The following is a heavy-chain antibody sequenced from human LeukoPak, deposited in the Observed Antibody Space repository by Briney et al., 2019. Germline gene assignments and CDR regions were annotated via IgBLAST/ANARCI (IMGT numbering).Heavy chain of an antibody. J-gene: IGHJ4*02. Sequence: GASVKVSCKDSGGIFSSYTISWVRQAPGQGLEWMGRIIPILGIANYAQKFQGRVTITADKSTSTAYMELSSLRSEDTAVYYCASPVAVAGTHFDYWGQGTLVTVSS. CDR3: ASPVAVAGTHFDY. D-gene: IGHD6-19*01. CDR1: GGIFSSYT. CDR2: IIPILGIA. V-gene: IGHV1-69*02.